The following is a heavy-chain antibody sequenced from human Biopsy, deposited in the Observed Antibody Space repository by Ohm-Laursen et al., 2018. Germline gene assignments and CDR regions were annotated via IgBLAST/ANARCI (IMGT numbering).Heavy chain of an antibody. Sequence: SVKVSCKVPGGTFIRYGINWVRQAPGQGLEWLGGNIPILGTGNYAQKFQGRVTVAADTSTSTATMELRSLRSDDTAVYYCATKLTGYFHHWGQGTLVTVSS. CDR2: NIPILGTG. D-gene: IGHD3-9*01. J-gene: IGHJ1*01. V-gene: IGHV1-69*06. CDR1: GGTFIRYG. CDR3: ATKLTGYFHH.